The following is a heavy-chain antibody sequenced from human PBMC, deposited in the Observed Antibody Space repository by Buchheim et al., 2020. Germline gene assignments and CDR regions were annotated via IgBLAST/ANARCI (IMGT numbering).Heavy chain of an antibody. CDR3: ARDRGSGKYYYYGMDV. D-gene: IGHD3-10*01. CDR2: ISYDGSNK. V-gene: IGHV3-30*04. J-gene: IGHJ6*02. Sequence: QLVESGGGVVQPGRSLRPSCAASGFNFSSNAMHWIRQAPGKGLEWVAVISYDGSNKYYADSVKGRFTISRDNSKNTLSVQMNTLRGEDTAVYYCARDRGSGKYYYYGMDVWGQGTT. CDR1: GFNFSSNA.